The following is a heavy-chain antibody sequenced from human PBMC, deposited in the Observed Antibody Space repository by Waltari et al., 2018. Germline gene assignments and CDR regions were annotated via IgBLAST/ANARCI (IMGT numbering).Heavy chain of an antibody. Sequence: QVQLVESGGGVVQPGRSLRPSCAASGITFRDYAMYWVRQAPGKGLKWVAVISYDRNNKYYADSVKGRFTISRDNSKNTLYLQMNSLRAEDTAVYYCTRDLWFDYWGQGTLVTVSS. CDR2: ISYDRNNK. CDR1: GITFRDYA. V-gene: IGHV3-30*01. J-gene: IGHJ4*02. CDR3: TRDLWFDY. D-gene: IGHD2-21*01.